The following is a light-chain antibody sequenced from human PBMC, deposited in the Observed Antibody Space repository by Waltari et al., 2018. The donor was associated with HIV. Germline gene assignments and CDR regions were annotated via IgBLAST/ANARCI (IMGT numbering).Light chain of an antibody. J-gene: IGLJ1*01. Sequence: QSVLTQPASVSGSPGQSITISCTGTSSDVCGNDFVSWYQQHPGKDPKLTIYEVTKRPSGVSNRFSGSKSGNTASLTISRLRAEDEGDYYCSSYTANSTYVFANGTKVTVL. CDR3: SSYTANSTYV. CDR1: SSDVCGNDF. CDR2: EVT. V-gene: IGLV2-14*01.